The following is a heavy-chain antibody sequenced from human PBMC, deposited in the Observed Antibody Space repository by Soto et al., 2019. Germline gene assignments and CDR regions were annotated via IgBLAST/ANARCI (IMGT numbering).Heavy chain of an antibody. CDR1: GYSFTDYY. J-gene: IGHJ5*02. CDR3: ARDSRYCGGDCFDP. D-gene: IGHD2-21*01. CDR2: INPISGDS. V-gene: IGHV1-2*02. Sequence: ASVKVSCKASGYSFTDYYIHWVRQAPGQGLEWMGRINPISGDSNSAQQFQGRVTMTRDTSFSTASMELGSLESDDTAVYYCARDSRYCGGDCFDPWGQGTLVTVSS.